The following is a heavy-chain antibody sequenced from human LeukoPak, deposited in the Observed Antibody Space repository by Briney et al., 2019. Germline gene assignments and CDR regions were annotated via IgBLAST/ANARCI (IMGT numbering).Heavy chain of an antibody. Sequence: GGSLRLSCAASGFTFSSYIMNWVRRAPGKGLEWVSSISSSGSYIYYADSVKGRFTISRDNAKNSLYLQMNSLRGEDTAVYYCATGPGNWFDPWGQGTLVTVSS. CDR3: ATGPGNWFDP. D-gene: IGHD7-27*01. CDR1: GFTFSSYI. J-gene: IGHJ5*02. CDR2: ISSSGSYI. V-gene: IGHV3-21*01.